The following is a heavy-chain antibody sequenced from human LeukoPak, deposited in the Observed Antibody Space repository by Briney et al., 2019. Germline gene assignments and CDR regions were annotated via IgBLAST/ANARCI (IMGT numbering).Heavy chain of an antibody. CDR1: GVSFSTYY. V-gene: IGHV4-34*01. D-gene: IGHD6-13*01. CDR3: ARHLAAAGFDY. J-gene: IGHJ4*02. Sequence: SETLSLTCDVSGVSFSTYYWSWIRQSPEKGLEWIGEVNHSGYTNYNPSLKGRVTISVDTSKNQFSLKLSSVTAADTAVYYCARHLAAAGFDYWGQGTLVTVSS. CDR2: VNHSGYT.